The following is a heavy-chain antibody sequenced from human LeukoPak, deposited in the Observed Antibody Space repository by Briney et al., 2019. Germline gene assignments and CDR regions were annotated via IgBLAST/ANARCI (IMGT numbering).Heavy chain of an antibody. CDR2: IYPGDSDT. CDR1: AYSFTSYW. D-gene: IGHD2-21*02. V-gene: IGHV5-51*01. CDR3: ATVTANSIDI. Sequence: GESLKISCKGSAYSFTSYWIGWVRPMPGKGLEWMGIIYPGDSDTRYSPSFQGQVTISADNSISTAYVEWSSLKASDTAMYYCATVTANSIDIWGQGRMVTVSS. J-gene: IGHJ3*02.